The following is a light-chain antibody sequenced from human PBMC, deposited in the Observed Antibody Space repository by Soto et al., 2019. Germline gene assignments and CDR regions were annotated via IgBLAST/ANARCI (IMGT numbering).Light chain of an antibody. CDR2: LNSDGRH. V-gene: IGLV4-69*01. Sequence: QLVLTQSPSASASLGASVKLTCTLSSGHRTYAIAWHQQQPEKGPRYLMNLNSDGRHTKGDGIPDRFSGSSSGAERYLTISSLQSEDEADYYCQTWGTGIRVFGGGTKLTVL. CDR1: SGHRTYA. CDR3: QTWGTGIRV. J-gene: IGLJ3*02.